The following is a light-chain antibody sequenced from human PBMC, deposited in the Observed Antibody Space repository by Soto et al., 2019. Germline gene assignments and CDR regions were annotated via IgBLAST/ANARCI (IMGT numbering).Light chain of an antibody. V-gene: IGKV3-20*01. J-gene: IGKJ4*01. CDR3: QQFSSYPLT. CDR2: DAS. CDR1: QTVTNDY. Sequence: EIVLTQSPGTLSLSPGERATLSCRASQTVTNDYLAWYQQKDGQAPRLVIYDASTRATGIPDRFSGGGSGTDFTLTISRLEPEDFAVYYCQQFSSYPLTFGGGTKVDIK.